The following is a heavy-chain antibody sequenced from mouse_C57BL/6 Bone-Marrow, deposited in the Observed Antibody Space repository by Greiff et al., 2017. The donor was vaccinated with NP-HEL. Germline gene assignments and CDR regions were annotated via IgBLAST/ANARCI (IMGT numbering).Heavy chain of an antibody. J-gene: IGHJ3*01. V-gene: IGHV14-1*01. CDR3: TTSLFGSLFAY. D-gene: IGHD1-1*02. CDR2: IDPEDGDT. Sequence: EVKLQESGAELVRPGASVKLSCTASGFNIKDYYMHWVKQRPEQGLEWIGRIDPEDGDTEYAPKFQGKATMTADTSSNTAYLQLSSLTSEDTAVYYCTTSLFGSLFAYWGQGTLVTVSA. CDR1: GFNIKDYY.